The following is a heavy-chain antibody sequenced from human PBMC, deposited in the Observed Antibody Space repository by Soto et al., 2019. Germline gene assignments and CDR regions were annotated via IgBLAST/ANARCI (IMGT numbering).Heavy chain of an antibody. CDR3: AVLQFRPYGMDV. V-gene: IGHV1-69*06. CDR1: GGTFSSYA. Sequence: SVKVSCKASGGTFSSYAISWVRQAPGQGLEWMGGIIPIFCTANYAQKFQGRVTITADKSTSTAYMELSSLRSEDTAVYYCAVLQFRPYGMDVWGQGTTVTVSS. CDR2: IIPIFCTA. D-gene: IGHD5-12*01. J-gene: IGHJ6*02.